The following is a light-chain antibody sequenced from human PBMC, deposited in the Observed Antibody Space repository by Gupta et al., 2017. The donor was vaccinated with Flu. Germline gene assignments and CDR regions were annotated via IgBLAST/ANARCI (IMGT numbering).Light chain of an antibody. CDR3: QAGDSSTGV. Sequence: SPGQTAVITCSGDKLGDKFACWYQQRPGQSSVLVIYQDNKRSSGIPERFSGSNSGNTATLTISGTQPMDEADYYCQAGDSSTGVFGGGTKVTVL. J-gene: IGLJ2*01. CDR1: KLGDKF. CDR2: QDN. V-gene: IGLV3-1*01.